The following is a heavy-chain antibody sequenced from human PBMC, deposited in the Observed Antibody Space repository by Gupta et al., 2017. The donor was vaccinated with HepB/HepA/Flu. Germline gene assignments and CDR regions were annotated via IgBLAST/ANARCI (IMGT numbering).Heavy chain of an antibody. Sequence: VQLLESGGGLVQPGGSLRLSCAASAFTFSDYPMTWVLQTPGKGLEWVSAISFSGDKTYYADSMKGRFTISRDNSRDTLYLQMDRPRHEDTATYYCAEGRGWNSGGSLDICCLVRKVAVS. CDR1: AFTFSDYP. V-gene: IGHV3-23*01. CDR3: AEGRGWNSGGSLDI. D-gene: IGHD1-7*01. CDR2: ISFSGDKT. J-gene: IGHJ3*02.